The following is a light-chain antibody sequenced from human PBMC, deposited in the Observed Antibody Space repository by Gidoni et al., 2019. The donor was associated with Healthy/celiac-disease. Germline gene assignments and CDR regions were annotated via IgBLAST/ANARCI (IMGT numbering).Light chain of an antibody. CDR3: QQYNNWPPWT. Sequence: EIGMTQSPATLSVSTGDSATLTCRASQRVSSNLAWYQQKPGQTPRLLIYGASTRATGIPARFSGSGSGTEFTLTISNLQSEDFAVYYCQQYNNWPPWTFGQGTKVEIK. V-gene: IGKV3-15*01. CDR1: QRVSSN. J-gene: IGKJ1*01. CDR2: GAS.